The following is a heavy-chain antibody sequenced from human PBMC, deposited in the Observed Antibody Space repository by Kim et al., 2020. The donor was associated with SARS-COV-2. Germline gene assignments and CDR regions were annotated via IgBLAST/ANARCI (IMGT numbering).Heavy chain of an antibody. CDR2: ISSSSSYI. J-gene: IGHJ6*02. V-gene: IGHV3-21*01. Sequence: GGSLRLSCAASGFTFSSYSLNWVRQAPGKWLEWVSSISSSSSYIYYADSVKGRFTISRDNAKNSLYLQMNSLRAEDTALYYCASFRSLYCSGGSCYSIYYGMDVWGQGPKVTLSS. CDR3: ASFRSLYCSGGSCYSIYYGMDV. D-gene: IGHD2-15*01. CDR1: GFTFSSYS.